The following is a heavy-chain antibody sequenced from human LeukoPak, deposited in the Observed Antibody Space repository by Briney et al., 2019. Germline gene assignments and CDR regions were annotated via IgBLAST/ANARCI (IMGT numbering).Heavy chain of an antibody. J-gene: IGHJ4*02. Sequence: ASVKVSCKASGYTFTSYGISWVRQAPGQGLEWMGWISAYNGNTNDAQKLQGRVTMTTDTSTSTAYMEPRSLRSDDTAVYYCARGGRSNIVVVPAAHTYDYWGQGTLVTVSS. CDR1: GYTFTSYG. CDR2: ISAYNGNT. D-gene: IGHD2-2*01. V-gene: IGHV1-18*04. CDR3: ARGGRSNIVVVPAAHTYDY.